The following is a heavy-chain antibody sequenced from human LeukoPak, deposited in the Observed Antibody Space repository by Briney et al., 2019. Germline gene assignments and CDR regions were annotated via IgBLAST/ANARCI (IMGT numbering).Heavy chain of an antibody. J-gene: IGHJ4*02. D-gene: IGHD2-8*02. CDR3: TPGYCTGGPCYSSFRFDY. CDR2: MKSETDGGTT. Sequence: RTGVSLRRSGAGSGLTCSNAWMIWVRQGPGKGLEGVGRMKSETDGGTTDYAAPVKGKYTISRDDSKNTLYLQMNRLKPEATAVYDCTPGYCTGGPCYSSFRFDYWGPGILVTASS. V-gene: IGHV3-15*01. CDR1: GLTCSNAW.